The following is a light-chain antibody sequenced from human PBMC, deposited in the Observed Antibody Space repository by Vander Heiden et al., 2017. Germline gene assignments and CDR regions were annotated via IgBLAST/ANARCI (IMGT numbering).Light chain of an antibody. CDR2: DAS. Sequence: DIQMTQSPSTLSASVGDRVTITCRASQSISRWLSWYQQKTGKAPKLLIYDASTLEGGVPSRFSGSGSGTEFTLTISNLQPDDFATYYCHQYDTYWTFGKGPRWKSN. CDR3: HQYDTYWT. J-gene: IGKJ1*01. CDR1: QSISRW. V-gene: IGKV1-5*01.